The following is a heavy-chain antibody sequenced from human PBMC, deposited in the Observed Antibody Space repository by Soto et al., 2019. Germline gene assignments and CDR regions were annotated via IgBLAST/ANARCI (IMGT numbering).Heavy chain of an antibody. D-gene: IGHD3-22*01. J-gene: IGHJ3*02. CDR2: TIPIFGTA. CDR1: GGTFSSYA. Sequence: SVKVSCKASGGTFSSYAISWVRQAPGQGLEWMGGTIPIFGTANYAQKFQGRVTITADESTSTAYMELSSLRSEDTAVYYCARDRFYYDSSGYYYVGAFDIWGQGTMVTVSS. CDR3: ARDRFYYDSSGYYYVGAFDI. V-gene: IGHV1-69*13.